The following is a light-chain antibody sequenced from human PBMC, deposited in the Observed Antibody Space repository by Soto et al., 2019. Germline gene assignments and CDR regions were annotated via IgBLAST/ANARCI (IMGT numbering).Light chain of an antibody. Sequence: EIVMTQTPLSSPVTLGQPASISCRSSESLEHSNGNTYLTWFHQRPGQSPRLLLYRISKRFSGVPDRFSGSGAGTDFTLKISTMEPEDVGVYYCMQAKQFPITFGQGTRLEIK. V-gene: IGKV2-24*01. CDR3: MQAKQFPIT. CDR1: ESLEHSNGNTY. J-gene: IGKJ5*01. CDR2: RIS.